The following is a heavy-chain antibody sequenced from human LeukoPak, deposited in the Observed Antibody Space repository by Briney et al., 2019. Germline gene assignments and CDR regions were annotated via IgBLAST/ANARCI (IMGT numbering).Heavy chain of an antibody. Sequence: GGSLRLSCAASGFTFSGYSMNWVRQAPGKGLEWVSSITSSSSYIYYSDSVKGRFTISRDNSKNTLYLQMNSLRAEDTAVYYCARDRVEEVLRYFDWLRSDAFDIWGQGTMVTVSS. J-gene: IGHJ3*02. CDR1: GFTFSGYS. CDR2: ITSSSSYI. V-gene: IGHV3-21*01. CDR3: ARDRVEEVLRYFDWLRSDAFDI. D-gene: IGHD3-9*01.